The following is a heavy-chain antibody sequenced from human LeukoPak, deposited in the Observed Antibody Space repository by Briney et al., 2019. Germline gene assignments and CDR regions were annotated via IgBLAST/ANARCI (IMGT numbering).Heavy chain of an antibody. Sequence: GGSLRLSCAASGFTFSTYAMSWVRQAPGKGLEWVSAISGSGGSTYHADSVKGRFTISRDSSKNRLYMQMNSLRAEETAVYYCAKGTRAYYYGSSSPLIDYWGQGTLVTVSS. CDR3: AKGTRAYYYGSSSPLIDY. D-gene: IGHD3-10*01. J-gene: IGHJ4*02. CDR2: ISGSGGST. V-gene: IGHV3-23*01. CDR1: GFTFSTYA.